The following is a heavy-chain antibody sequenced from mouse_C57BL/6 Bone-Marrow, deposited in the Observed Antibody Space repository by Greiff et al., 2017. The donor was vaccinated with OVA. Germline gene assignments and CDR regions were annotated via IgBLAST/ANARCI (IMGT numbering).Heavy chain of an antibody. CDR1: GYTFTRYG. CDR3: ALTGTGAMDY. J-gene: IGHJ4*01. D-gene: IGHD4-1*01. V-gene: IGHV1-81*01. CDR2: IYPRSGNT. Sequence: LQESGAELARPGASVKLSCQASGYTFTRYGISWVKQRTGQGLEWIGEIYPRSGNTYYNEKFKGKATLTADKSSSTAYMELRSLTSEDSAVYFCALTGTGAMDYWGQGTSVTVSS.